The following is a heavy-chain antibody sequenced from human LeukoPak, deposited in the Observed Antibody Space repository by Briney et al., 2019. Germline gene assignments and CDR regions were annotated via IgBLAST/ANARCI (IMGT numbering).Heavy chain of an antibody. J-gene: IGHJ5*02. CDR1: GYIFSSYA. Sequence: GGSLRLSCAASGYIFSSYAMSWVRQAPGKGLEWVSAISGSGGSTYYADSVKGRFTISRDNSKNTLYLQMNSLRAEDTAVYYCAKDRSENFGVVIPPNWFDPWGQGTLVTVSS. D-gene: IGHD3-3*01. CDR2: ISGSGGST. CDR3: AKDRSENFGVVIPPNWFDP. V-gene: IGHV3-23*01.